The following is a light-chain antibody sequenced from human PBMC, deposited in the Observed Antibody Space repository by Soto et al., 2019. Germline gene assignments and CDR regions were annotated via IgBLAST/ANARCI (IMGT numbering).Light chain of an antibody. J-gene: IGKJ5*01. Sequence: ETVMTQSPATLSLFPGERATLSCRASQSVSNNLAWYQQKSGQSPRLLIYGASTRATGIPARFSGSGSETDFTLTISSLQPEDFATYFCQQLNSYPITFGQGTRLEIK. CDR3: QQLNSYPIT. CDR2: GAS. CDR1: QSVSNN. V-gene: IGKV3-15*01.